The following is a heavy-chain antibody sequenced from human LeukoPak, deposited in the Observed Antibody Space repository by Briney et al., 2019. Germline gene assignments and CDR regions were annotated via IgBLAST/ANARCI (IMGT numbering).Heavy chain of an antibody. Sequence: GGSLRLSCADSGVTFSNYGMHWVRQAPGKGLEWVADISHDGNWQNYADSERGRFTTSRDDSKNTLYLQMSTLRADDTALYYCARDLTIVAAKYFDDWGQGTLVTVSS. CDR3: ARDLTIVAAKYFDD. V-gene: IGHV3-30*04. CDR1: GVTFSNYG. CDR2: ISHDGNWQ. J-gene: IGHJ4*02. D-gene: IGHD4/OR15-4a*01.